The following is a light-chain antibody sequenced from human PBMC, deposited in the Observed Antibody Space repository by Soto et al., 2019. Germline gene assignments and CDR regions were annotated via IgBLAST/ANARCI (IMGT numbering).Light chain of an antibody. CDR3: SSYASSNTQV. CDR2: DVS. V-gene: IGLV2-14*01. J-gene: IGLJ2*01. Sequence: QSALTQPASVSGSPGQSITVSCIGTRSDVGGYNYVSWYQQHPGKAPKLMIHDVSDRPSGVSNRFSGSKSGNTASLTISGLQAEDEAYYYCSSYASSNTQVFGGGTKLTVL. CDR1: RSDVGGYNY.